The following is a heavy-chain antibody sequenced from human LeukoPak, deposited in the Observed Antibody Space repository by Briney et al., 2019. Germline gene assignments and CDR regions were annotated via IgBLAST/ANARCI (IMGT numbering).Heavy chain of an antibody. V-gene: IGHV4-59*01. CDR3: ARGLDPTSYYFDY. CDR2: IYYSGST. Sequence: PSETLSLTCTVSGDSISSYYWSWIRRPPGKGLEWIGYIYYSGSTNYNPSLKSRVTISLDTSKNQISLKLSSVTAADTAVYYCARGLDPTSYYFDYWGQGTLVTVSS. D-gene: IGHD6-6*01. J-gene: IGHJ4*02. CDR1: GDSISSYY.